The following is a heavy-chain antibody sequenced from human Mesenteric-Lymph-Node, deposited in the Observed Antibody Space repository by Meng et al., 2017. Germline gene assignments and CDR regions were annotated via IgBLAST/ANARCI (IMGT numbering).Heavy chain of an antibody. V-gene: IGHV4-61*01. CDR2: IYYSGST. J-gene: IGHJ5*02. D-gene: IGHD1-26*01. CDR3: AREGGWGSGSYGIWFDP. Sequence: SETLSLTCRVSGYINNKSYYWGWVRQPPGKGLEWIGYIYYSGSTNYNPSLKSRVTISVDTSKNQFSLKLSSVTAADTAVYYCAREGGWGSGSYGIWFDPWGQGTLVTVSS. CDR1: GYINNKSYY.